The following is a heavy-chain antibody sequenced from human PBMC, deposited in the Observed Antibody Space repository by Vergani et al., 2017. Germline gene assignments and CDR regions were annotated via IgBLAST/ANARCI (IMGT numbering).Heavy chain of an antibody. V-gene: IGHV4-34*01. CDR1: NESFSDYY. Sequence: QVQLPEWGAGLLKPSETLSLTCTVYNESFSDYYWIWIRQPPGKGLEWIGEINHVGSTDYNPSLKSRLTMSIDTSKKQFSLTLRSVTAADTAVYYCARDGSVVPAAIRGYDFWSGYYAFDIWGQGTMVTVSS. J-gene: IGHJ3*02. CDR2: INHVGST. CDR3: ARDGSVVPAAIRGYDFWSGYYAFDI. D-gene: IGHD3-3*01.